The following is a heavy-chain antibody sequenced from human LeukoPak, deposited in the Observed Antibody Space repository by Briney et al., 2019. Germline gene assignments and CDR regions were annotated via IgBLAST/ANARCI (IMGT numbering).Heavy chain of an antibody. CDR2: IYYSGST. D-gene: IGHD5-18*01. Sequence: SETLSLTCTVSGGSISSSSYYWGWIRQPPGKGLEWIGSIYYSGSTYYNPSLKSRVTISVDTSKNQFSLKLSSVTAADTAVYYCAKGAGGFSYYNWFDPWGQGTLVTVSS. CDR1: GGSISSSSYY. V-gene: IGHV4-39*07. CDR3: AKGAGGFSYYNWFDP. J-gene: IGHJ5*02.